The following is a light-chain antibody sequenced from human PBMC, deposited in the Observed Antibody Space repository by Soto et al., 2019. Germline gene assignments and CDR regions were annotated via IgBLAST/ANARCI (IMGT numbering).Light chain of an antibody. CDR1: SSDIGHYDY. Sequence: QSSLTQPACVSSSPGQSITMSCTGTSSDIGHYDYVSWYQQHPGKAPKLMIYHVTYRPSGVSNRYSGSKSGNSASLTISGLQADDEADYYCCSLTTSHTYVFGSGTKVTVL. V-gene: IGLV2-14*03. CDR3: CSLTTSHTYV. J-gene: IGLJ1*01. CDR2: HVT.